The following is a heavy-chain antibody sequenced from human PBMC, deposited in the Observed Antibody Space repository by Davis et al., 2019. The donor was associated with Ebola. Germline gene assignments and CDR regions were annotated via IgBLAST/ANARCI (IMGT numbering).Heavy chain of an antibody. Sequence: GESLKISCAASGFTFSSYSMNWVRQAPGKGLEWVSYISSSSSTIYYADSVRGRFTISRDNAKNTLYLQMNSLRAEDTAVYYCAKRTAGSQAFVDYWGQGTLVTVSS. CDR3: AKRTAGSQAFVDY. J-gene: IGHJ4*02. CDR1: GFTFSSYS. V-gene: IGHV3-48*04. CDR2: ISSSSSTI. D-gene: IGHD1-1*01.